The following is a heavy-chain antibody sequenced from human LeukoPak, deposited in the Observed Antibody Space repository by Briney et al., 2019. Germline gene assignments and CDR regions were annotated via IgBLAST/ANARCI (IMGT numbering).Heavy chain of an antibody. J-gene: IGHJ4*02. Sequence: PGGSLKLSCAASGFTFTGSTMYWVRQASGKGLEWVGRIRNKLNSYATGYAASVKGRFTISRDDSKNTTYLQMNSLETDDTAVYYCSSRIIGTRVDYWGQGILVTVSS. V-gene: IGHV3-73*01. CDR1: GFTFTGST. D-gene: IGHD1-20*01. CDR2: IRNKLNSYAT. CDR3: SSRIIGTRVDY.